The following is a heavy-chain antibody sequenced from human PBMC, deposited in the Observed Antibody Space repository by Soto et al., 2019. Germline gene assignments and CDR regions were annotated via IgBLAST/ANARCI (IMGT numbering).Heavy chain of an antibody. J-gene: IGHJ3*02. Sequence: EVQLVESGGGLIQPGGSLRLSCAASGFTVSSNYMSWVRQAPGKGLEWVSVIYSGGSTYYADSVKGRFTISRDNSKNTLYLQMNSLRAEDTAVYYCGRVRTIFGVVIEAFDIWGQGTMVTVSS. CDR3: GRVRTIFGVVIEAFDI. D-gene: IGHD3-3*01. CDR2: IYSGGST. V-gene: IGHV3-53*01. CDR1: GFTVSSNY.